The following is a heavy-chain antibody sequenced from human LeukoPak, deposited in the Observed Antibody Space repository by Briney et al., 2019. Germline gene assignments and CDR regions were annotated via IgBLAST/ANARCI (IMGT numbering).Heavy chain of an antibody. CDR2: INHSGST. Sequence: SGTLSLTCAVSGGSISSDHWWTWVRQPPGKGLEWIGEINHSGSTNYNPSLKSRVTISVDTSKNQFSLKLSSVTAADTAVYYCARIQPYGSGSYRFDYWGQGTLVTVSS. CDR1: GGSISSDHW. CDR3: ARIQPYGSGSYRFDY. D-gene: IGHD3-10*01. J-gene: IGHJ4*02. V-gene: IGHV4-4*02.